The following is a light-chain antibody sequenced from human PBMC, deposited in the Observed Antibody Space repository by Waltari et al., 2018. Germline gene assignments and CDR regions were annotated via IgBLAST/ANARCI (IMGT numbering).Light chain of an antibody. V-gene: IGKV3-11*01. Sequence: EIVLTQSPATLSLSPGERATLSCRASQSVSSYLIWYQPKPGQAPRLLIYDAFNRATGIPARFSGSGSVTDFTLTISSLEPEDFAVYYCQQRANWPITFGQGTRLEIK. CDR3: QQRANWPIT. CDR1: QSVSSY. CDR2: DAF. J-gene: IGKJ5*01.